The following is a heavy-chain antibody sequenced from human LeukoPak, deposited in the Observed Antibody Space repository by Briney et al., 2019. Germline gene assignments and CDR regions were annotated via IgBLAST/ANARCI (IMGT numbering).Heavy chain of an antibody. Sequence: GGSLRLSCAASGFTFSSYAMNWVRQPPGKGLEWVAVISYDGSNKYYADSVKGRFTISRDNSKNTLYLQMNSLRAEDTAVYYCASVRGSYYGYEIDYWGQGTLVTVSS. CDR2: ISYDGSNK. D-gene: IGHD1-26*01. CDR1: GFTFSSYA. CDR3: ASVRGSYYGYEIDY. J-gene: IGHJ4*02. V-gene: IGHV3-30-3*01.